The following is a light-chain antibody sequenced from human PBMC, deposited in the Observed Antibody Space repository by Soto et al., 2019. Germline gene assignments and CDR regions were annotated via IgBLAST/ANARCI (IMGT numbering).Light chain of an antibody. CDR2: VAS. J-gene: IGKJ2*01. CDR3: QQAKILPYT. V-gene: IGKV1-12*01. CDR1: QGIDNC. Sequence: DLQMTKSPSSASASGEDRVTITCRASQGIDNCLAWYQQNPGKAPNFLIYVASNFQNGVPSRFSGSGQGPDFKLTFSSLQPEDCASYDCQQAKILPYTFGQGTRLEIK.